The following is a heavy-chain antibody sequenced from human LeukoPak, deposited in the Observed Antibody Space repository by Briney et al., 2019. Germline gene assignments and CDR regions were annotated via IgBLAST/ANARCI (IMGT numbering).Heavy chain of an antibody. Sequence: ASVKVSCKVSGYTLTKLSMHWVRQAPGKGLEWMGGFDPEDGETIYAQKFQGRVTMTEDTSTDTAHMELSSLRSEDTAVNYCATLGSYSSSWYGAYFDYWGQGTLITVSS. V-gene: IGHV1-24*01. CDR3: ATLGSYSSSWYGAYFDY. CDR1: GYTLTKLS. CDR2: FDPEDGET. D-gene: IGHD6-13*01. J-gene: IGHJ4*02.